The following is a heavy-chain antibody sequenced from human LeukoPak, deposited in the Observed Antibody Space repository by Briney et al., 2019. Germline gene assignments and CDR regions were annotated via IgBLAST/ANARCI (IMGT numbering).Heavy chain of an antibody. CDR2: INYSGST. J-gene: IGHJ5*02. D-gene: IGHD1-26*01. CDR1: GGSISSDY. CDR3: AKDGIRIVGARGWFDP. Sequence: SETLSLTCTVSGGSISSDYWSWIRQPPGKGLEWIGYINYSGSTNYNPSLKSRVTISVDTSKNQFSLKLSSVSAADTAVYYCAKDGIRIVGARGWFDPWGQGTLVTVSS. V-gene: IGHV4-59*01.